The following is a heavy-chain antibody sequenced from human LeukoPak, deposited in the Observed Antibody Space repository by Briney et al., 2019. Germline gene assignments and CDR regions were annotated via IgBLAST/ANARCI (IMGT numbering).Heavy chain of an antibody. Sequence: GGSLRLSCAASGFTFSSYWMHWVRQAPGKGLGWVSRINSDGSSTSYADSVKGRFTISRDNAKNTLYLQMNSLRAEDTAVYYCAIGSGSYYTDVPFDYWGQGTLVTVSS. CDR2: INSDGSST. CDR1: GFTFSSYW. J-gene: IGHJ4*02. CDR3: AIGSGSYYTDVPFDY. D-gene: IGHD3-10*01. V-gene: IGHV3-74*01.